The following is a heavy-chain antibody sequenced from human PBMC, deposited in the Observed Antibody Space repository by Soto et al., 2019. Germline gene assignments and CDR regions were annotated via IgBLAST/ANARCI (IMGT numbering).Heavy chain of an antibody. J-gene: IGHJ4*02. D-gene: IGHD2-15*01. CDR3: XXXXXXXGTCYPPTFDY. CDR1: GYTFVNYA. CDR2: TSAYNGNT. V-gene: IGHV1-18*01. Sequence: QVQLVQSGAEVKKPGASVKVSCKASGYTFVNYAFTWVRQAPGXGLEWMGWTSAYNGNTKYAQKFQGRXTMTTXTXXXXXXXXXXXXXXXXXXXXXXXXXXXXXGTCYPPTFDYWGQGTLVTVSS.